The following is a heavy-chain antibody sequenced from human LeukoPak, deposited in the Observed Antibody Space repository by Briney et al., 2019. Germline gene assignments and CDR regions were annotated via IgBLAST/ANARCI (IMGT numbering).Heavy chain of an antibody. Sequence: GGSLRLSCAASGFTFSSYEMNWVRQAPGKGLEWVSYISSSGSTIYYADSVKGRFTISRDNAKNSLYLQMNSLRAEDTAVYYCARERYCSSTSRYAGDSTIFDYWGQGILVTVSS. D-gene: IGHD2-2*01. CDR1: GFTFSSYE. V-gene: IGHV3-48*03. J-gene: IGHJ4*02. CDR3: ARERYCSSTSRYAGDSTIFDY. CDR2: ISSSGSTI.